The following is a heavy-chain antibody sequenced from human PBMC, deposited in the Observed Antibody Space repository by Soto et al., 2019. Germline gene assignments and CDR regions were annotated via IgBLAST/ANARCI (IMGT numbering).Heavy chain of an antibody. J-gene: IGHJ4*02. V-gene: IGHV3-30*18. Sequence: GGSLRLSCAASRFTFSDYGMHWVRQAPGKGLEWVAGISHGATRKSYSDSVKGRFIISRDNSKKMLYLQLNSLRREDTAVYYCAQDWVRGSNRYQLDYWGRGTLVTVSS. D-gene: IGHD4-4*01. CDR3: AQDWVRGSNRYQLDY. CDR2: ISHGATRK. CDR1: RFTFSDYG.